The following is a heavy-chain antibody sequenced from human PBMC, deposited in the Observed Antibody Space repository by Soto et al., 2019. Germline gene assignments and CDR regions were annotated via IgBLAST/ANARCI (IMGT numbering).Heavy chain of an antibody. CDR3: AKEIAVAGDLDY. D-gene: IGHD6-19*01. Sequence: QVRLVESGGGVVQPGRSLRRSCVASGFTFRSYGIHWVRQAPGKGLEWVGVISSDGETKYYADFVKGRFTISRDNSKNTLYLQMDSLRPEDTAVYYCAKEIAVAGDLDYWGHGTLVTVSS. CDR2: ISSDGETK. V-gene: IGHV3-30*18. J-gene: IGHJ4*01. CDR1: GFTFRSYG.